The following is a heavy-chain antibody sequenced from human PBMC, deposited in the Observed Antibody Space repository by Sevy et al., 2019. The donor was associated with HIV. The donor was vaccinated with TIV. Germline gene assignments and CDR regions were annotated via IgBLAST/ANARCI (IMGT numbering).Heavy chain of an antibody. CDR2: IYYSGRT. J-gene: IGHJ5*02. D-gene: IGHD6-19*01. V-gene: IGHV4-39*01. Sequence: SETLSLTCTVSGGSISSSSYYWGWIRQPPGKGLEWIGSIYYSGRTYYNPSLKSRVTISVDTSKNQFSLKLSSVTAADTAVYYCARHRAVAGDNWFDPWSQGTLVTVSS. CDR3: ARHRAVAGDNWFDP. CDR1: GGSISSSSYY.